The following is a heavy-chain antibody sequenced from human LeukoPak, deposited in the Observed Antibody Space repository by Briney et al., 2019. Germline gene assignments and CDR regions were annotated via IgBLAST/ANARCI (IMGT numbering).Heavy chain of an antibody. CDR3: ARGHSSGWYPVDY. CDR2: ISSSSIYI. Sequence: GGSLILSCAASGFTFSSYSMNWVRQAPGKGLEWVSSISSSSIYIYYADSVKGRFTISRDNAKNSLYLQMNSLRAEDTAVYYCARGHSSGWYPVDYWGQGTLVTVSS. D-gene: IGHD6-19*01. J-gene: IGHJ4*02. CDR1: GFTFSSYS. V-gene: IGHV3-21*01.